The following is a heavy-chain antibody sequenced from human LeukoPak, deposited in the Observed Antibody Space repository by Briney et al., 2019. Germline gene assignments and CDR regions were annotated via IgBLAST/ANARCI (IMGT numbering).Heavy chain of an antibody. CDR1: GFTFSSYA. J-gene: IGHJ6*02. V-gene: IGHV3-30-3*01. Sequence: GGSLRLSCAASGFTFSSYAMHWVRQAPGKGLEWVAVISYDGSNKYYADSVKGRFTISRDNSKNTLYLQMSSLRAEDTAVYYCARDRPNSYGPTYGMDVWGQGTTVTVSS. D-gene: IGHD5-18*01. CDR3: ARDRPNSYGPTYGMDV. CDR2: ISYDGSNK.